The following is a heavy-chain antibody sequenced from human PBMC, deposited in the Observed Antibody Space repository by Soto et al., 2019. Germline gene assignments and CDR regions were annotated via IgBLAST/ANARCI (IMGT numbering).Heavy chain of an antibody. Sequence: GGSLRLSCAASGFTFSSYEMNWVRQAPGKGLEWVSYISSSGSTIYYADSVKGRFTISRDNAKNSLYLQMNSLRAEDTAVYYCARDQYYYDSSSGAFDIWGQGTMVTVSS. D-gene: IGHD3-22*01. V-gene: IGHV3-48*03. CDR2: ISSSGSTI. CDR1: GFTFSSYE. CDR3: ARDQYYYDSSSGAFDI. J-gene: IGHJ3*02.